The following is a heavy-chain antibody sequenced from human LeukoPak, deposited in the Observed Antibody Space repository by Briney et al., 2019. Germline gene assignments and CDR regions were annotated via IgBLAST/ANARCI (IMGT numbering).Heavy chain of an antibody. CDR3: ARKYIDTNWFDP. J-gene: IGHJ5*02. Sequence: ASVKVSCKASGYTFTSYGISWVRQAPGQGLEGMGWISAYNGNTNYAQKLQGRVTMTTATSTSTAYMELRSLRSDDTAVYYCARKYIDTNWFDPWGQGTLVTVSS. V-gene: IGHV1-18*01. CDR2: ISAYNGNT. CDR1: GYTFTSYG. D-gene: IGHD6-6*01.